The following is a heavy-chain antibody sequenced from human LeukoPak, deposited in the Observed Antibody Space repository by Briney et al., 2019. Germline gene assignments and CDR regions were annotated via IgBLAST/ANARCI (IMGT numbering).Heavy chain of an antibody. CDR3: ARLFDPTTVTSLRESDAFDI. CDR1: GGSISSGGYY. CDR2: IYYSGST. J-gene: IGHJ3*02. D-gene: IGHD4-17*01. Sequence: SETLSLTCTVSGGSISSGGYYWSWIRQHPGKGLEWIGYIYYSGSTYYNPSLKSRATISVDTSKNQFSLKLSSVTAADTAVYYCARLFDPTTVTSLRESDAFDIWGQGTMVTVSS. V-gene: IGHV4-31*03.